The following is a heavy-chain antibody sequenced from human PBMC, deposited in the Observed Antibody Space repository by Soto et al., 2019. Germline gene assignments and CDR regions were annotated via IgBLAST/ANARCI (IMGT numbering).Heavy chain of an antibody. V-gene: IGHV5-51*01. CDR3: ARQENRRYYYYGMDV. CDR1: GYSFTSYW. J-gene: IGHJ6*02. Sequence: GESLKISCKGSGYSFTSYWIGWVRQMPGKGLEWMGIIYPGDSGTRYSPSFQGQVTISADKSISTAYLQWSSLKASDTAMYYCARQENRRYYYYGMDVWGQGTTVTVSS. CDR2: IYPGDSGT.